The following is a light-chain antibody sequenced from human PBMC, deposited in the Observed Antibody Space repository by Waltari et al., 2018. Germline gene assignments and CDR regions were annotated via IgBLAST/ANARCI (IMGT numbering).Light chain of an antibody. Sequence: SYVLTQPPSVSVAPGPTARLTCGGGDIGDKRVNWYQHKTGQAPLRVVYDDNDRPSGIPGRISGSNSGYTATLSITRVEAGDEADYYCQVWDSDGDHVVFGGGTKLIVL. J-gene: IGLJ2*01. V-gene: IGLV3-21*02. CDR2: DDN. CDR3: QVWDSDGDHVV. CDR1: DIGDKR.